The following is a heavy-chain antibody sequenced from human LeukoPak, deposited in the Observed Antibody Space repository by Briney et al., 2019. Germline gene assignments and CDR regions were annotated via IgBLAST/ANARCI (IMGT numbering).Heavy chain of an antibody. Sequence: QPGRSLRLSCAASGFTFSSYGMHWVRQAPGKGLEWVAVISYDGSNKYYADSVKGRFTISRDNSKNTLYLQMNSLRAEDTAVYYCAKDTSVIVVVVAALDYWGQGTLVTVSS. D-gene: IGHD2-15*01. J-gene: IGHJ4*02. CDR3: AKDTSVIVVVVAALDY. CDR2: ISYDGSNK. CDR1: GFTFSSYG. V-gene: IGHV3-30*18.